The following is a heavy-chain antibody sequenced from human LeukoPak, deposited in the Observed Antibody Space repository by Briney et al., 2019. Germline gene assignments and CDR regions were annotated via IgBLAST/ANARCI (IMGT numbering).Heavy chain of an antibody. J-gene: IGHJ6*03. CDR1: GGTFSSYA. D-gene: IGHD2-15*01. Sequence: ASVKVSCKASGGTFSSYAISWVRQAPGQGLEWMGGIIPIFGTANYAQEFQGRVTITTDESTSTAYMELSSLRSEATAVYYCARALTTPNYYYYYMDVWGKGTTVTVSS. CDR3: ARALTTPNYYYYYMDV. V-gene: IGHV1-69*05. CDR2: IIPIFGTA.